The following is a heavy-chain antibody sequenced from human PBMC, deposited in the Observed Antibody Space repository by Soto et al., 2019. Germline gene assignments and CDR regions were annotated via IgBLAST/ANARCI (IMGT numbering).Heavy chain of an antibody. V-gene: IGHV3-23*01. CDR2: ISGSGGST. CDR3: SRTVVVPAMFDP. Sequence: GGSMSLSWAAAGFTFGSYSMSWVRPAPGKGLEWVSAISGSGGSTYYADSVKGRFTISRDNSKNTLYLQMNSLRAEDTAVYYCSRTVVVPAMFDPWGQGTLVTVSS. CDR1: GFTFGSYS. J-gene: IGHJ5*02. D-gene: IGHD2-2*01.